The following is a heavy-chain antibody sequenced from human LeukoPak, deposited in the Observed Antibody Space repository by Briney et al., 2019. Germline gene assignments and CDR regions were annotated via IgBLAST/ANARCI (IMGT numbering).Heavy chain of an antibody. Sequence: ASVKVSCKASGYTFTSYYMHWVRQAPGQGLEWMGIINSSGGSTSYAQKFQGRVTMTRDTSTSTVYMELSSLRSEDTAVYYCAREGYSSSWYGGFPFDYWGQGTLVTVSS. CDR2: INSSGGST. V-gene: IGHV1-46*01. D-gene: IGHD6-13*01. J-gene: IGHJ4*02. CDR3: AREGYSSSWYGGFPFDY. CDR1: GYTFTSYY.